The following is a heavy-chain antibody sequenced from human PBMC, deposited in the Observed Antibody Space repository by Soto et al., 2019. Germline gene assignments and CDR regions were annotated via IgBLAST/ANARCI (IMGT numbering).Heavy chain of an antibody. CDR3: ARTMGYCSSTSCYLQYYYYYMDV. V-gene: IGHV1-18*01. J-gene: IGHJ6*03. CDR2: ISAYNGNT. Sequence: QVQLVQSGAEVKKPGASVKVSCKASGYTFTSYGISWVRQAPGQGLEWMGWISAYNGNTNYAQKLQGRVTMTTDTSTSTAYMELRGLRSGDTAVYYCARTMGYCSSTSCYLQYYYYYMDVWGKGTTVTVSS. CDR1: GYTFTSYG. D-gene: IGHD2-2*01.